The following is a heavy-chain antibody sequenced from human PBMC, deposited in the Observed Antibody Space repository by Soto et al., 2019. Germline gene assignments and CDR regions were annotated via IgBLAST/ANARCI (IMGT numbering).Heavy chain of an antibody. CDR1: GGTFSSYT. D-gene: IGHD3-3*01. J-gene: IGHJ6*03. V-gene: IGHV1-69*02. Sequence: SVKVSCKASGGTFSSYTISWVRQAPGQGLEWMGRIIPILGIANYAQKFQGRVTITADKSTSTAYMELSSLRSEDTAVYYCARGFWSGLGYYYMDVWGKGTTVTVSS. CDR3: ARGFWSGLGYYYMDV. CDR2: IIPILGIA.